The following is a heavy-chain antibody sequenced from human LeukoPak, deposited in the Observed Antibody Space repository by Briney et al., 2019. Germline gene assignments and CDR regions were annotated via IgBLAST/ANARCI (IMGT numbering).Heavy chain of an antibody. CDR3: ARGPYGDYIDAFDY. V-gene: IGHV3-48*01. Sequence: GGSLRLSCAASGFTFNTYSMNWVRQAPGKGLEWLSYISDSSRKIYYADSVKGRFTISRDNAKNSLYLQMNSLRAEDTAVYYCARGPYGDYIDAFDYWGQGTLVTVSS. J-gene: IGHJ4*02. D-gene: IGHD4-17*01. CDR2: ISDSSRKI. CDR1: GFTFNTYS.